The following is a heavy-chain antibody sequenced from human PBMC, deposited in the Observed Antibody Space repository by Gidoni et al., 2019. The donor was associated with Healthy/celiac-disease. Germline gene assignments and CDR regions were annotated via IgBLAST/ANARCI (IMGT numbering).Heavy chain of an antibody. CDR2: TYYRSKWYN. CDR3: ARAGIAAAGAVGWFDP. V-gene: IGHV6-1*01. CDR1: GDSVSSNRAA. D-gene: IGHD6-13*01. J-gene: IGHJ5*02. Sequence: QVQLQQSGPGLVQPSQTLSLTCAISGDSVSSNRAAWNWIRQSPSRGLEWLGRTYYRSKWYNDYAVSVKSRITINPDTSKNQFSLQLNSVTPEDTAVYYCARAGIAAAGAVGWFDPWGQGTLVTVSS.